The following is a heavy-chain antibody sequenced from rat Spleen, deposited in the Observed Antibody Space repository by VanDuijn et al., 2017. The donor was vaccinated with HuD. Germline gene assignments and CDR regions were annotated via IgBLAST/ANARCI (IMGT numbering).Heavy chain of an antibody. CDR3: ARLERDLYYYSAYFDY. D-gene: IGHD1-1*01. CDR1: GFTFSNYG. J-gene: IGHJ2*01. CDR2: ISYDGSST. Sequence: EVQLVESGGGLVQPGRSLKLSCAASGFTFSNYGMAWVRQAPTKGLEWVATISYDGSSTYYRDSVKGRFTISRDNAKSTLYLQMDSLRSEDTATYYCARLERDLYYYSAYFDYWGQGVMVTVSS. V-gene: IGHV5-29*01.